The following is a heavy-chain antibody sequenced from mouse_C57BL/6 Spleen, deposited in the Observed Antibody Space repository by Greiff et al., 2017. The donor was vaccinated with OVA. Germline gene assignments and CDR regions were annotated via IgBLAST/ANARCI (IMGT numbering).Heavy chain of an antibody. V-gene: IGHV5-17*01. CDR3: ARPHYYGSSSAWFAY. D-gene: IGHD1-1*01. CDR2: ISSGSSTI. J-gene: IGHJ3*01. Sequence: EVKLMESGGGLVKPGGSLKLSCAASGFTFSDYGMHWVRQAPEKGLEWVAYISSGSSTIYYADTVKGRFTISRDNAKNTLFLQMTSLRSEDTAMYYCARPHYYGSSSAWFAYWGQGTLVTVSA. CDR1: GFTFSDYG.